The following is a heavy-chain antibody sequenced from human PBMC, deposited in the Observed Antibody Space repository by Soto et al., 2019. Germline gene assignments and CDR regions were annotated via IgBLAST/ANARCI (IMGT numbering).Heavy chain of an antibody. J-gene: IGHJ4*02. CDR3: ARGSHYYDSSGYYWDY. CDR1: GGSISSYY. D-gene: IGHD3-22*01. V-gene: IGHV4-59*01. CDR2: IYYSGST. Sequence: ASETLSLTCTVSGGSISSYYWSWIRQPPGKGLEWIGYIYYSGSTNYNPSLKSRVTISVDTSRNQFSLKLSSVTAADTAVYYCARGSHYYDSSGYYWDYRGKGTLVTVSS.